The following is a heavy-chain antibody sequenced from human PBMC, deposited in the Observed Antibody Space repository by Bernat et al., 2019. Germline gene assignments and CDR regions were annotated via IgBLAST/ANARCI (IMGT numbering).Heavy chain of an antibody. Sequence: QVQLVQSGAEVKKPGASVKVSCKVSGYTLTELSMHWVRQAPGKGLEWMGGFDPEDGETIYAQKFQGRGNMTEDTSTSTSYMEVNCLRSEDTAVDYCATLGGMGGATGTDMDVRGKETTVTVSS. J-gene: IGHJ6*03. CDR3: ATLGGMGGATGTDMDV. CDR1: GYTLTELS. D-gene: IGHD1-26*01. CDR2: FDPEDGET. V-gene: IGHV1-24*01.